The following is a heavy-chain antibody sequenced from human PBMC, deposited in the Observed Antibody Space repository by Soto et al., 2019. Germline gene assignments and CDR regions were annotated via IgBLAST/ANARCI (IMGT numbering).Heavy chain of an antibody. Sequence: GGSLRLSCAASGFTFRGNGMHWVRQAPGMGLEWVAIISYDGSNKYYADSVKGRFTISRDNSKNTLYLQMNSLRVEDTAVYYCAKDQGNDHLDYWGQGTLVTVSS. D-gene: IGHD3-10*01. CDR3: AKDQGNDHLDY. J-gene: IGHJ4*02. CDR1: GFTFRGNG. V-gene: IGHV3-30*18. CDR2: ISYDGSNK.